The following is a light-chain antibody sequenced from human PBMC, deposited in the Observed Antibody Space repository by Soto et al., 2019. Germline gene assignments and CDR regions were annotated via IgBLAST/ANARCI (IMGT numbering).Light chain of an antibody. V-gene: IGKV3-20*01. J-gene: IGKJ5*01. CDR1: QSVSNNY. Sequence: EIVLTQSPGTLSLSPGERATLSCRASQSVSNNYLAWYQQKPGQAPRLLIYGASTRATGIPARFSGSGSGTEFNITMSRLEPEDVAVYYCQQHGISHITFGQGTRLEIK. CDR3: QQHGISHIT. CDR2: GAS.